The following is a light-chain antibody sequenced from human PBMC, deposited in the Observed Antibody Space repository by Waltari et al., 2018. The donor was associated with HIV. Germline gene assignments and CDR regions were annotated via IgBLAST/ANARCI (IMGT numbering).Light chain of an antibody. Sequence: QSVLTQPPSASGTPGQRLTISCSGSSSNIGINHVYWYQHFPGTAPKLLMYRNGQRPSGVPARFSGSKSGTSASLAISGLRAEDEADYYCATWDDNLGGRVFGGGTKLTVL. CDR2: RNG. CDR1: SSNIGINH. J-gene: IGLJ3*02. V-gene: IGLV1-47*01. CDR3: ATWDDNLGGRV.